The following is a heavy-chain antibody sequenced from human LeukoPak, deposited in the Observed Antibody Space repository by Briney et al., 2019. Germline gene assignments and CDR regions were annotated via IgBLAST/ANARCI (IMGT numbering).Heavy chain of an antibody. D-gene: IGHD2-15*01. CDR3: AKDLGYCSGGSCYPGLYYYYGMDV. CDR1: GFTFSSYG. Sequence: GGSLRLSCAASGFTFSSYGMHWVRQAPGKGLEWVAVISYDGSNKYYADSVKGRFTISRDNSKNTLYLQMNSLRAEDTAVYYCAKDLGYCSGGSCYPGLYYYYGMDVWGQGTTVTVSS. V-gene: IGHV3-30*18. CDR2: ISYDGSNK. J-gene: IGHJ6*02.